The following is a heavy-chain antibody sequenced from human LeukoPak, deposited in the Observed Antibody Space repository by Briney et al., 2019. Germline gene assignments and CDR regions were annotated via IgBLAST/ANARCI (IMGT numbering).Heavy chain of an antibody. CDR2: IYTSGST. Sequence: SETLSLTCTVSGVSISSYYWSRIRQPAGKGLEWIGRIYTSGSTNYNPSLKSRVAMSVDTSKNQFSLKLNSVTAADTAVYYCARDYDDLTAYPPTQLFDPWGQGTLVTVSS. CDR1: GVSISSYY. V-gene: IGHV4-4*07. D-gene: IGHD3-9*01. J-gene: IGHJ5*02. CDR3: ARDYDDLTAYPPTQLFDP.